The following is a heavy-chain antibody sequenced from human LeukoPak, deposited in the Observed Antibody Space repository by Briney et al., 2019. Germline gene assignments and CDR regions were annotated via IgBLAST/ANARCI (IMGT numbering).Heavy chain of an antibody. D-gene: IGHD3-22*01. J-gene: IGHJ3*02. CDR3: ARLADYYDSSGYYPPTNDAFDI. CDR2: IYYSGST. CDR1: GGSISSYY. Sequence: SETLSLTCTVSGGSISSYYWSWIRQPPGKGLEWIGYIYYSGSTNYKSSLKSRVTISVDTSKNQFSLKLSSVTAADTAVYYCARLADYYDSSGYYPPTNDAFDIWGQGTMVTASS. V-gene: IGHV4-59*01.